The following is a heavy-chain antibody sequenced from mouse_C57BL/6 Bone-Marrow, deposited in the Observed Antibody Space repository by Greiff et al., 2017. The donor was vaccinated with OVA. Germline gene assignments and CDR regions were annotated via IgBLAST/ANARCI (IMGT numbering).Heavy chain of an antibody. CDR3: ARASYPYYFDY. J-gene: IGHJ2*01. Sequence: VKLVESGPGLVQPSQSLSITCTVSGFSLTSYGVHWVRQSPGKGLEWLGVIWSGGSTDYNAAFISRLSISKDDSKSQVFFRMNSLQADDSARYYCARASYPYYFDYWGQGTTLTVSS. V-gene: IGHV2-2*01. CDR1: GFSLTSYG. CDR2: IWSGGST. D-gene: IGHD6-1*01.